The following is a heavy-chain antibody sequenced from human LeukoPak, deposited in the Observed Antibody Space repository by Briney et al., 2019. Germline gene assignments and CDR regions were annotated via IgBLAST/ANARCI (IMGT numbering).Heavy chain of an antibody. D-gene: IGHD5-12*01. V-gene: IGHV3-21*01. CDR3: ARDAPDPDIGGTQKQYWYFDL. CDR1: GFTFSSYR. CDR2: INNSSSHI. J-gene: IGHJ2*01. Sequence: GGSLTLPCAASGFTFSSYRRIWVPQAPGEGLEWVSSINNSSSHIYYADPVKGPFTISKDKAKNSMYLQMNSLRAEDTAVYYCARDAPDPDIGGTQKQYWYFDLWGRGTLVTVSS.